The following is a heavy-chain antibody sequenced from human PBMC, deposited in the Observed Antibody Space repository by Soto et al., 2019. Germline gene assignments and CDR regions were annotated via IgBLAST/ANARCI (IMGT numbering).Heavy chain of an antibody. CDR1: GYTFTSYA. J-gene: IGHJ6*02. Sequence: GASVKVSCKASGYTFTSYAMHWVRQAPGQRLEWMGWINAGNGNTKYSQKFQGRVTITRDTSASTAYMELSSLRSEDTAVYYCVFGVGPSYGMDVWGQGTTVTVSS. D-gene: IGHD3-3*01. V-gene: IGHV1-3*01. CDR3: VFGVGPSYGMDV. CDR2: INAGNGNT.